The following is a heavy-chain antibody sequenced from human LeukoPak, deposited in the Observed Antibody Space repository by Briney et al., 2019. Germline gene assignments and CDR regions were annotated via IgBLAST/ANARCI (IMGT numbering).Heavy chain of an antibody. CDR3: ARGTVTQRPFDY. V-gene: IGHV4-34*01. CDR2: INHSGST. CDR1: GGSFSGYY. J-gene: IGHJ4*02. Sequence: SETLSLTCAVYGGSFSGYYWSWIRQPPGKGLEWIGEINHSGSTNYNPSLKSRVTISVDTSKNQFSLKQSSVTAADTAVYYCARGTVTQRPFDYWGQGTLVTVSS. D-gene: IGHD4-17*01.